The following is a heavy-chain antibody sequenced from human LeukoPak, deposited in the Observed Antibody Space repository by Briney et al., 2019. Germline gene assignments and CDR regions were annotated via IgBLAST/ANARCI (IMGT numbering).Heavy chain of an antibody. D-gene: IGHD3-22*01. CDR2: IYYSGST. CDR3: ARLDYHDTSGFDY. Sequence: PSETLSLTCTVSGGSISSSSYYWGWIRQPPGKGLEWIGSIYYSGSTYYNPSLKSRVTISVDTSKNQFSLKLSSVTAADTAVYYCARLDYHDTSGFDYWGQGTLVTVSS. V-gene: IGHV4-39*01. J-gene: IGHJ4*02. CDR1: GGSISSSSYY.